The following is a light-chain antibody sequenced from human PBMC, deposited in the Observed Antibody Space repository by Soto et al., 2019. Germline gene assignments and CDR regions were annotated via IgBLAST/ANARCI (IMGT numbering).Light chain of an antibody. CDR1: HSLLYSNAYNY. V-gene: IGKV2-28*01. Sequence: EIVMSQSPLSLSVTPGEPASFYCRSSHSLLYSNAYNYLDWYLQKPGQSPQLLIYLGSHRASGGPDRFSGSGSGTNFTLKISRVEAEYVGVYYCMQGLENLTFGQGTRLEI. CDR3: MQGLENLT. CDR2: LGS. J-gene: IGKJ5*01.